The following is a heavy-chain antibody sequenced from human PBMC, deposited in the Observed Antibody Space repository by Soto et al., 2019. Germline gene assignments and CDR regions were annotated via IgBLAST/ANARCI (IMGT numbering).Heavy chain of an antibody. Sequence: ASVKVWCKASGYNFTSYYMHWVRKAPGQGLEWMGIINPSGGSTSYAQKFQGRVTMTRDTSTSTVYMELSSLRSEDTAVYYCARDPILTGYFLEGLLFYGMGVCGQGTTVTVSS. J-gene: IGHJ6*02. V-gene: IGHV1-46*01. D-gene: IGHD3-9*01. CDR3: ARDPILTGYFLEGLLFYGMGV. CDR2: INPSGGST. CDR1: GYNFTSYY.